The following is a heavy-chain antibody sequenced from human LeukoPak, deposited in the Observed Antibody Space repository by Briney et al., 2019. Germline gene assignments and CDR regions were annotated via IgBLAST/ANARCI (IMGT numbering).Heavy chain of an antibody. D-gene: IGHD3-22*01. CDR2: ISSSSSTI. CDR3: ARGGMIVVPTRGFDY. J-gene: IGHJ4*02. CDR1: GFTFSSYS. Sequence: GGSLRLSCAASGFTFSSYSMNWVRQAPGKGLEWVSYISSSSSTIYYADSVKGRFTISRDNAKNSLYLQMNSLRAEDTAVYYCARGGMIVVPTRGFDYWGQGTLVTVSS. V-gene: IGHV3-48*01.